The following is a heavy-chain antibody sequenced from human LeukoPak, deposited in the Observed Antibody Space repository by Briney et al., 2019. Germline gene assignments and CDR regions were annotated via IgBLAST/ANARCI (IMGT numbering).Heavy chain of an antibody. J-gene: IGHJ6*02. Sequence: GGSLRLSCAASGFTFSSYGMHWVRQAPGKGLEWVAFIRYDGSNKYYADSVKGRFTISRDNSKNTLYLQMNSLRAEDTAVYYCARPPTYYDILTGGMDVWGQGTTVTVSS. CDR3: ARPPTYYDILTGGMDV. CDR1: GFTFSSYG. CDR2: IRYDGSNK. D-gene: IGHD3-9*01. V-gene: IGHV3-30*02.